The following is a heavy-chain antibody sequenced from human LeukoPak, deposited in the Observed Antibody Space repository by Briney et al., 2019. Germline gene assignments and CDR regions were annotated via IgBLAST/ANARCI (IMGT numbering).Heavy chain of an antibody. D-gene: IGHD3-10*01. CDR1: GYSISSDYY. J-gene: IGHJ4*02. V-gene: IGHV4-38-2*02. Sequence: PSETLSLTCTVSGYSISSDYYWGWIRQPPGKGLEWIGRIYTSGSTNYNPSLKSRVTISVDASKNQFSLKLSSVTAADTAVYYCARTLWFGELFRWGQGTLVTVSS. CDR3: ARTLWFGELFR. CDR2: IYTSGST.